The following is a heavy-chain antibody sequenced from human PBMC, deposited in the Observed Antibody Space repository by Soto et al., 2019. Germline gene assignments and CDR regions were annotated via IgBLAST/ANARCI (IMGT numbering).Heavy chain of an antibody. Sequence: SETLSLTCTVSGGSISSYYWSWIRQPPGKGLEWIGYIYYSGSTNYNPSLKSRVTVSVDTSKNQFSLKLSSVTAADTAVYYCASSSRDDVVVVAASIDYWGQGTLVTVSS. CDR3: ASSSRDDVVVVAASIDY. V-gene: IGHV4-59*08. J-gene: IGHJ4*02. CDR1: GGSISSYY. CDR2: IYYSGST. D-gene: IGHD2-15*01.